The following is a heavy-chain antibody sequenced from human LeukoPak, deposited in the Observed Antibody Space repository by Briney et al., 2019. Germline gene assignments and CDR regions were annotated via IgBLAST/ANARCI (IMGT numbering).Heavy chain of an antibody. Sequence: SVKVSCKASGGTFSSYAISWVRQAPGQGLEWMGGITPIFGTANYAQKFQGRVTITTDESTSTAYMELSSLRSEDTAVYYCARGLRVEDCSSTSCFSYYYYYMDVWGKGTTVTVSS. CDR2: ITPIFGTA. CDR3: ARGLRVEDCSSTSCFSYYYYYMDV. J-gene: IGHJ6*03. CDR1: GGTFSSYA. D-gene: IGHD2-2*01. V-gene: IGHV1-69*05.